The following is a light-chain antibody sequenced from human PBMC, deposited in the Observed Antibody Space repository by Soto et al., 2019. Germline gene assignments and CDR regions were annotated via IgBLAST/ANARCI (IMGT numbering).Light chain of an antibody. Sequence: DIQMTQSPSTLSGSVGDRSTITCRTRQTITSSLAWYPQKRGHAPKLLIYKASTLKSGVPSRFSGSGSGTEFTLTISSLQPDDCASYYYQHYNSYSAAFGQGTKVDIK. CDR2: KAS. CDR1: QTITSS. J-gene: IGKJ1*01. V-gene: IGKV1-5*03. CDR3: QHYNSYSAA.